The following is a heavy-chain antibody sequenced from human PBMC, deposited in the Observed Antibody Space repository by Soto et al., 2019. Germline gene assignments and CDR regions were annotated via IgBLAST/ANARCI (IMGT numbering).Heavy chain of an antibody. Sequence: GGSLRLSCAASGFTFSSYGIHWVRQAPGKGLEWVAVIWYDGSNKYYADSVKGRFTISRDNSKNTLYLQMNSLRAEDTAVYYCARERSIVDTAMVNWGQGTLVTVSS. V-gene: IGHV3-33*01. CDR2: IWYDGSNK. D-gene: IGHD5-18*01. CDR1: GFTFSSYG. CDR3: ARERSIVDTAMVN. J-gene: IGHJ4*02.